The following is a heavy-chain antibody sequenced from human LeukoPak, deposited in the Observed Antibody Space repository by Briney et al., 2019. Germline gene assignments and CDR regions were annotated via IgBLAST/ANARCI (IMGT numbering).Heavy chain of an antibody. V-gene: IGHV3-11*06. J-gene: IGHJ4*02. CDR3: ASDLVSAMGPYYFDY. D-gene: IGHD5-18*01. Sequence: KSGGSLRLSCAASGCSFSDYYMSWTRQAPGKGLEWVSFISSAGTYTNYADSVKGRFTISRDNAKNSLYLQMNSLRAEDTAVYYCASDLVSAMGPYYFDYWGQGTLVTVSS. CDR1: GCSFSDYY. CDR2: ISSAGTYT.